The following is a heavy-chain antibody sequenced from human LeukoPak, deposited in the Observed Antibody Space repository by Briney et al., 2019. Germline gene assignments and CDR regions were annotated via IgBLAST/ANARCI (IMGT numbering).Heavy chain of an antibody. J-gene: IGHJ4*02. CDR3: ARDRSDSSGYYALTY. Sequence: SETLSLTCTVSGGSISSGGYYWSWIRQHPGKGLEWLGYISYSGSTYYNPSLKSRLTISVDTSKNQFPLRLSSVTAADTAVYYCARDRSDSSGYYALTYWGQGSLVTVSS. CDR2: ISYSGST. D-gene: IGHD3-22*01. CDR1: GGSISSGGYY. V-gene: IGHV4-31*03.